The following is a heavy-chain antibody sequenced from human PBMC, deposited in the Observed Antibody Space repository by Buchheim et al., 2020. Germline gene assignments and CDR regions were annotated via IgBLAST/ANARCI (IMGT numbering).Heavy chain of an antibody. D-gene: IGHD3-3*01. CDR1: GFTFSSYW. J-gene: IGHJ4*02. CDR3: TRRTFGVVTY. CDR2: IRLDGSEK. Sequence: EVQLVESGGGLVQPGGSLRLSCAASGFTFSSYWMSWVRQAPGKGLDWVANIRLDGSEKYYVDSVNGRFTISRDNSTHSLYLQMNSLRAEDTAVYYCTRRTFGVVTYWGQGTL. V-gene: IGHV3-7*01.